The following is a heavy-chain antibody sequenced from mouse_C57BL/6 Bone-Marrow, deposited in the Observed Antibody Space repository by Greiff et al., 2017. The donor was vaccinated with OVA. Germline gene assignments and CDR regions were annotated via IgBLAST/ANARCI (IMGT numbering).Heavy chain of an antibody. CDR3: ARIGSYGYTMDY. Sequence: VQLQQSGPELVKPGASVKISCKASGYTFTDYYMNWVKQSHGKSLEWIGDINPNNGGTSYNQKFKGKATLTVDKSSSTAYMELRSLTSEDSAVYYCARIGSYGYTMDYWGQGTSVTVSS. CDR2: INPNNGGT. J-gene: IGHJ4*01. V-gene: IGHV1-26*01. D-gene: IGHD1-1*02. CDR1: GYTFTDYY.